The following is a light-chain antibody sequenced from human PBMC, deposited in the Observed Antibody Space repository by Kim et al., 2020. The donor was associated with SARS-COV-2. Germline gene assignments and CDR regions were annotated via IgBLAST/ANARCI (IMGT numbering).Light chain of an antibody. CDR2: EVT. Sequence: ITIACTVTSSEVGSSSLVAWYHQHPGKAPKLMFYEVTERPSGASNRFSGSGSGNAASLSISGLEAEDVADCYCCSYAGISDVVFGGGTRLTVL. CDR3: CSYAGISDVV. J-gene: IGLJ2*01. CDR1: SSEVGSSSL. V-gene: IGLV2-23*02.